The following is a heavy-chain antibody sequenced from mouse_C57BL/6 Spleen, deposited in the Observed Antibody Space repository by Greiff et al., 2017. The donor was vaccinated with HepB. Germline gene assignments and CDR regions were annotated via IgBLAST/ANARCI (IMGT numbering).Heavy chain of an antibody. CDR2: IYPGDGDT. V-gene: IGHV1-82*01. Sequence: VQLQQSGPELVKPGASVKISCKASGYAFSSSWMNWVKQRPGKGLEWIGRIYPGDGDTNYNGKLKGKATLTADKSSSTAYMQLSSLTSEDSAVYFCARTRAYYGSSFYAMDYWGQGTSVTVSS. J-gene: IGHJ4*01. CDR3: ARTRAYYGSSFYAMDY. D-gene: IGHD1-1*01. CDR1: GYAFSSSW.